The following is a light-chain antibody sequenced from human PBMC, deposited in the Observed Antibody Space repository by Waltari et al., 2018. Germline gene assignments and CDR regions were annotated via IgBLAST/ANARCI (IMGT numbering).Light chain of an antibody. CDR3: MQALQAPLT. CDR1: RSLLHRNGYNH. V-gene: IGKV2-28*01. J-gene: IGKJ4*01. CDR2: LGS. Sequence: DIVMTQSPLSLPVTPGEPASISCRSSRSLLHRNGYNHLDWYLQKPGQSPQLLIYLGSNRASGVPDRFSGSGSGTDFTLKISRVEAEDVGVYYCMQALQAPLTFGGGTKVEIK.